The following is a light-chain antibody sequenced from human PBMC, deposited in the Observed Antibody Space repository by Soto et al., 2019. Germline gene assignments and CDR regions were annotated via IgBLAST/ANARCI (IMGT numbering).Light chain of an antibody. CDR2: DVN. CDR1: SSDIGGYNF. V-gene: IGLV2-14*01. CDR3: SSYTSENTYV. J-gene: IGLJ1*01. Sequence: QSVLTQPASVSGSPGQSITISCTGTSSDIGGYNFVSWYQQYPGEVPKLMIYDVNARPSGVSNRFSGSKSGNTASLTISGLQANDEADYYCSSYTSENTYVFGTGTQLTVL.